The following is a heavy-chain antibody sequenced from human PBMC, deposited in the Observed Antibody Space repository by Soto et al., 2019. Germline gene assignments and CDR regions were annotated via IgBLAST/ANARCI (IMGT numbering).Heavy chain of an antibody. J-gene: IGHJ4*02. V-gene: IGHV1-18*01. Sequence: QIQLVQSGAEVKKPEASVKVSCKASGYTFLSSGISWVRQAPGQGFEWMGWISRYTANTNHAQTLQGRVAMVTDSSTGAACMELRTVRSDDTAVYYCARAGYSTSWYGILSACAHGLEIDCWRQRTLVIVSS. CDR3: ARAGYSTSWYGILSACAHGLEIDC. D-gene: IGHD6-13*01. CDR2: ISRYTANT. CDR1: GYTFLSSG.